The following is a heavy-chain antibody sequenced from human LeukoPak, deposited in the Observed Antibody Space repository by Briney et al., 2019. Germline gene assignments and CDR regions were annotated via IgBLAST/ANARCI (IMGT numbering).Heavy chain of an antibody. D-gene: IGHD3-10*01. CDR2: IYYSGST. J-gene: IGHJ6*02. CDR3: ARGFYGSGSLTYYYYGTDV. Sequence: SETLSLTCTVSGGSISSYDWSWIRQPPGKGLEWIGYIYYSGSTNYNPSLKSRVTISVDTSKNQFSLKLSSVTAADTAVYYCARGFYGSGSLTYYYYGTDVWGQGTTVTVSS. V-gene: IGHV4-59*01. CDR1: GGSISSYD.